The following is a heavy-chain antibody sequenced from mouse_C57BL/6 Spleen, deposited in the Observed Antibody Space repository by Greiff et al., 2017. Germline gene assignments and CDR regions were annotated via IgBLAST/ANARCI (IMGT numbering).Heavy chain of an antibody. CDR1: GYTFTSYW. V-gene: IGHV1-52*01. CDR3: ARRLYYYVSSGYFDV. Sequence: VQLQQPGAELVRPGSSVKLSCKASGYTFTSYWMNWVKQRPIQGLEWIGNIDPSDSETHYNQKFKDKATLTVDKSSSTAYIQLSSLTSEDSAVYYCARRLYYYVSSGYFDVWGTGTTVTVSS. CDR2: IDPSDSET. J-gene: IGHJ1*03. D-gene: IGHD1-1*01.